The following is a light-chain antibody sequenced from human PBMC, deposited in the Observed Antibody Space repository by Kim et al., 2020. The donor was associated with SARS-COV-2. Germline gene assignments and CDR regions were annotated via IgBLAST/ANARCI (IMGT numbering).Light chain of an antibody. CDR3: SSYTISTTWV. V-gene: IGLV2-14*01. J-gene: IGLJ3*02. CDR1: SSDVGGYDY. Sequence: QSVLTQPASVSGSPGQSITISCTGTSSDVGGYDYVSWYQQHPGKAPKVMIYDVDKRPSGVSNRFSGSKSGNTASLTISGLQAEDEADYFCSSYTISTTWVFGGGTK. CDR2: DVD.